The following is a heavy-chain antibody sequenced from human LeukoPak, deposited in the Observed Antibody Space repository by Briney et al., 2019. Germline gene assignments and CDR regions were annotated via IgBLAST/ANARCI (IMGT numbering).Heavy chain of an antibody. V-gene: IGHV4-59*01. CDR1: GGSIRRDY. D-gene: IGHD3-10*01. Sequence: SETLSLTCTVSGGSIRRDYWSWIRQPPGKGLEWIGYIYYSGSTNYNPSLKSRVTISVDTSKNQFSLKLSSVTAADTAVYYCAREADYYGSGTFDYWGQGTLVTVSS. J-gene: IGHJ4*02. CDR2: IYYSGST. CDR3: AREADYYGSGTFDY.